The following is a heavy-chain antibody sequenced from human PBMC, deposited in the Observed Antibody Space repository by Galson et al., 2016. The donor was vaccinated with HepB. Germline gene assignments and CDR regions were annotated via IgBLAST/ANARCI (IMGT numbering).Heavy chain of an antibody. J-gene: IGHJ4*02. Sequence: SLRLSCAASGFTFSSYGMHWVRQAPGQGLEWVAVVSFDGSQKYYPDSVKGRFTISTDNSKNTLYLQMTSLRTEDTAVYYCARDHRNSWSIDYWGQGTLVTVSS. CDR2: VSFDGSQK. V-gene: IGHV3-30*03. D-gene: IGHD1/OR15-1a*01. CDR1: GFTFSSYG. CDR3: ARDHRNSWSIDY.